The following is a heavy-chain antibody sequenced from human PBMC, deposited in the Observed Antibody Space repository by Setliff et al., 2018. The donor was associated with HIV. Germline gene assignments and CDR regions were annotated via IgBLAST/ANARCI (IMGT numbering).Heavy chain of an antibody. D-gene: IGHD2-8*01. J-gene: IGHJ6*03. Sequence: SSETLSLTCAVSGGSISDDKWWDWVRQPPGKGLEWIGEIYHTGRTNYDSSLKSRVTMSVDKTKNEFSLKMTSVTAADTAVYYCAKDAGVTGGLYRYYIDAWGNGTTVTVSS. V-gene: IGHV4-4*02. CDR3: AKDAGVTGGLYRYYIDA. CDR1: GGSISDDKW. CDR2: IYHTGRT.